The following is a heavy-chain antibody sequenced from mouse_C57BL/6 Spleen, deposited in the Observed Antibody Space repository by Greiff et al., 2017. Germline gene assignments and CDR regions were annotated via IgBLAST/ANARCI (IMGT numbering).Heavy chain of an antibody. CDR2: IDPETGGT. Sequence: QVQLKESGAELVRPGASVTLSCKASGYTFTDYEMHWVKQTPVHGLEWIGAIDPETGGTAYNQKFKGKAILTADKSSSTAYMELRSLTSEASAVYYCTRDAYGYGDYWGQGTTLTVSS. CDR3: TRDAYGYGDY. D-gene: IGHD2-2*01. CDR1: GYTFTDYE. J-gene: IGHJ2*01. V-gene: IGHV1-15*01.